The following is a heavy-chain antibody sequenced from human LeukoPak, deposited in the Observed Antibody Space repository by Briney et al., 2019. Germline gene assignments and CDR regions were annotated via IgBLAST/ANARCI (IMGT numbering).Heavy chain of an antibody. V-gene: IGHV3-21*01. CDR3: ARDLVAGGFDY. CDR2: ISSSSSYI. CDR1: GFTFSSYS. J-gene: IGHJ4*02. Sequence: GGSLRLSCAASGFTFSSYSMNWVRQAPGKGLEWVSSISSSSSYIYYADSVKGRFTISRDNAKNSLYLQTNSLRAEDTAVYYCARDLVAGGFDYWGQGTLVTVSS. D-gene: IGHD2-15*01.